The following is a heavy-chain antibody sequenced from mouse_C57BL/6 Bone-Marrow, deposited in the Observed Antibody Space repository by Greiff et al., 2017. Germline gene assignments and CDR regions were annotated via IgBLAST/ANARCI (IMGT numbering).Heavy chain of an antibody. CDR2: IDPSDSYT. Sequence: QVHVKQPGAELVKPGASVKLSCKASGYTFTSYWMQWVKQRPGQGLEWIGEIDPSDSYTNYNQKFKGKATLTVDTSSSTAYMQLSSLTSEDSAVYYCARDGYYAGAMDYWGQGTSVTVSS. V-gene: IGHV1-50*01. J-gene: IGHJ4*01. CDR3: ARDGYYAGAMDY. D-gene: IGHD2-3*01. CDR1: GYTFTSYW.